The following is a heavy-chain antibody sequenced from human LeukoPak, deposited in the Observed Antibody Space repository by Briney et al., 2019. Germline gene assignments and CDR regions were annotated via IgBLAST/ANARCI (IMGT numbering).Heavy chain of an antibody. D-gene: IGHD4-17*01. J-gene: IGHJ4*02. V-gene: IGHV4-34*01. CDR1: GGSFSGYY. CDR3: ARARRGDYGDYEDY. CDR2: INHSGST. Sequence: PSETLSLTCAVYGGSFSGYYWSWIRQPPGKWLEWIGEINHSGSTNYNPSLKSRVTILVDTSKNQFSLKLSSVTAADTAVYYCARARRGDYGDYEDYWGQGTLVTVSS.